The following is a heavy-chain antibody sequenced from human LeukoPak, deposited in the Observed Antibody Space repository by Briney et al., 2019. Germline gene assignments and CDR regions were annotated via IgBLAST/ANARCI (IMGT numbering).Heavy chain of an antibody. CDR2: IYHSGST. Sequence: PSETLSLTCTVSGGSMRNYFWSWIRQPPGKGLEWIGYIYHSGSTNYNPSLKSRVAISIDTSKNQFSLELTSVTASDTAMYYCARLGNPAVANPPHWGRGTLVTVSS. J-gene: IGHJ1*01. V-gene: IGHV4-59*08. CDR3: ARLGNPAVANPPH. CDR1: GGSMRNYF. D-gene: IGHD6-19*01.